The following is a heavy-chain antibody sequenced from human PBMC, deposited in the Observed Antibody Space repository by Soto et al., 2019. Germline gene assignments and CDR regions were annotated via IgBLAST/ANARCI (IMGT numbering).Heavy chain of an antibody. D-gene: IGHD2-15*01. CDR2: IYYSGTT. CDR1: GGSVSSATFY. CDR3: ARGIRGYCSGGSCYFLPAIDY. Sequence: SETLSLTCTVSGGSVSSATFYWSWIRQPPGKGLEWVGYIYYSGTTNYNPSLKSRVTISVDTSKNQFSLKLRSVTAADTAVYYCARGIRGYCSGGSCYFLPAIDYWGQGTLVT. J-gene: IGHJ4*02. V-gene: IGHV4-61*01.